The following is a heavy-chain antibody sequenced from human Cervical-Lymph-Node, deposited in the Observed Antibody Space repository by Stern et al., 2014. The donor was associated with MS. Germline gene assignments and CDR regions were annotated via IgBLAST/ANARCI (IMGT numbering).Heavy chain of an antibody. CDR2: IWHDGSIK. CDR3: ARGGLWGAYAPMDV. CDR1: GFTFSSYG. J-gene: IGHJ6*02. D-gene: IGHD3-16*01. Sequence: QVQLVQSGGGVVQPGRSLRLSCAASGFTFSSYGMHWVRQAPGKGLEWVTVIWHDGSIKQYADSVMGRFTISKDTARSTHHLQMNSLRAEDTAVYYCARGGLWGAYAPMDVWGQGTTVTVSS. V-gene: IGHV3-33*01.